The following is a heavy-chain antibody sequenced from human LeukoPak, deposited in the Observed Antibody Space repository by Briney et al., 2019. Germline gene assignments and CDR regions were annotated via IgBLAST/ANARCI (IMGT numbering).Heavy chain of an antibody. Sequence: GGSLKLSCVASGFSFNTYWMSWVRQAPGKGLEWVANIKQDGSEQYYVDSVKGRFTISRDNAKNSVYLQMNRLRVEDTALYYCAKDLPAAATGLHYWGQGTLVTVSS. CDR3: AKDLPAAATGLHY. CDR2: IKQDGSEQ. CDR1: GFSFNTYW. J-gene: IGHJ4*02. D-gene: IGHD6-13*01. V-gene: IGHV3-7*03.